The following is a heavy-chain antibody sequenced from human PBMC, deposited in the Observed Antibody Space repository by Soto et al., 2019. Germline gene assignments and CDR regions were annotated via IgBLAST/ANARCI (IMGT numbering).Heavy chain of an antibody. Sequence: PXETLSLTCTVAGVSISSVGHFWSWIRQPPGKGLEWIANIYYSGSTYYNPSLRSRVLISVDTSQNQFSLKLSSVTAADTAVFFCARAETASIYFDYWGQGGLVTVSA. CDR2: IYYSGST. D-gene: IGHD5-18*01. J-gene: IGHJ4*02. V-gene: IGHV4-31*03. CDR1: GVSISSVGHF. CDR3: ARAETASIYFDY.